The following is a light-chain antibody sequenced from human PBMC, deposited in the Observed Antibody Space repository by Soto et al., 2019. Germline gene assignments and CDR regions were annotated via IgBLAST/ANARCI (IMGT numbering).Light chain of an antibody. V-gene: IGLV2-14*01. CDR2: EVS. J-gene: IGLJ2*01. CDR1: SSDVGGYNY. Sequence: QSALTQPASVSGSPGQSITISCTGTSSDVGGYNYVSWYQQHPGKAPKLMIYEVSNRPSGVSNRFSGSKSGNTASLTISGLQAEDEADYYCSSYTSNSIVVFGGGTQLTVL. CDR3: SSYTSNSIVV.